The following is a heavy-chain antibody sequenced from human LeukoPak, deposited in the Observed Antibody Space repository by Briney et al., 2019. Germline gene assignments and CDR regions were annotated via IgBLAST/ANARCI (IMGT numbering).Heavy chain of an antibody. CDR1: GYTFTNND. CDR3: ARDSLSGGASSYFDY. Sequence: ASVKVSCKTSGYTFTNNDIHWVRQAPGQALEWMGWMHPDTGDTGYAQDLQGRVTMTTDTSTSTAYMELRSLRSDDTAVYYCARDSLSGGASSYFDYWGQGTLVTVSS. CDR2: MHPDTGDT. J-gene: IGHJ4*02. D-gene: IGHD1-26*01. V-gene: IGHV1-8*01.